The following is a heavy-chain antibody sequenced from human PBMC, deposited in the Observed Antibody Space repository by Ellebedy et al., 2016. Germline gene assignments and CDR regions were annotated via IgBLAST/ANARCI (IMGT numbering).Heavy chain of an antibody. CDR1: GGSVSSDY. Sequence: SETLSLTCNVSGGSVSSDYWNWIRRPPGKGLEWIGYVFYPGTTNYNPSLKSRVTMSVDTSKSQFSLRLTSVTAADTAVYYCAKWNGGWYAFEVWGQGTMVTVSS. J-gene: IGHJ3*01. V-gene: IGHV4-59*02. CDR3: AKWNGGWYAFEV. D-gene: IGHD6-19*01. CDR2: VFYPGTT.